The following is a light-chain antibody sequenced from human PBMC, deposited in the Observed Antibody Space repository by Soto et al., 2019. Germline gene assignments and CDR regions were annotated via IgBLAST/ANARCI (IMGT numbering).Light chain of an antibody. V-gene: IGKV3-20*01. J-gene: IGKJ1*01. CDR2: GAS. CDR3: QQFGRSTA. CDR1: QYITSSY. Sequence: EIVLTQSPGTLSLSLGERATLSCRASQYITSSYLAWYQQKPGQPPRLLIYGASTRATGIPDRFSGSGSGTDFTLTISRLESEDFAVYFCQQFGRSTAFGQGTKVDIK.